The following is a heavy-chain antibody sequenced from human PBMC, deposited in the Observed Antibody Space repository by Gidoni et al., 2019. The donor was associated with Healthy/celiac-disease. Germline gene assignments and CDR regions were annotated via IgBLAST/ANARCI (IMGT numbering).Heavy chain of an antibody. J-gene: IGHJ4*02. Sequence: QVQLVQSGAEVKKPGASVKVSCKASGYTFTSSGISWVRQAPGQGLEWMGWISAYNGNTNYAQKLQGRVTMTTDTSTSTAYMELRSLRSDDTAVYYCAREDPYYYDSSGYYKAGYWGQGTLVTVSS. CDR2: ISAYNGNT. CDR3: AREDPYYYDSSGYYKAGY. CDR1: GYTFTSSG. D-gene: IGHD3-22*01. V-gene: IGHV1-18*01.